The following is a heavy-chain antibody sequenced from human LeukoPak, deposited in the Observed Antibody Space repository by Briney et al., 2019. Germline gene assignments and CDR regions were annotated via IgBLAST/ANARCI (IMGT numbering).Heavy chain of an antibody. J-gene: IGHJ4*02. CDR1: GYSISSGYY. CDR3: ARSGDGYNPNY. Sequence: PSETLSLTCAVSGYSISSGYYWGWIRQPPGKGLEWIGTIYHSGSTYYNPSLKSRVTISVDTSKNQFSLKLSSVTAADTAVYYCARSGDGYNPNYWGQETLVTVS. D-gene: IGHD5-24*01. CDR2: IYHSGST. V-gene: IGHV4-38-2*01.